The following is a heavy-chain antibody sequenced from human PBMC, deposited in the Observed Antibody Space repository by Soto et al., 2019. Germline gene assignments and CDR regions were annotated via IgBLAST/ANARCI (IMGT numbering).Heavy chain of an antibody. CDR1: GFTFSSYA. D-gene: IGHD2-2*01. V-gene: IGHV3-23*01. J-gene: IGHJ4*02. CDR3: AKVGDQLLWSPFDY. CDR2: ISGSGGST. Sequence: GESLKISCAASGFTFSSYAMSWVRQAPGKGLEWVSAISGSGGSTYYADSVKGRFTISRDNSKNTLYLQMNSLRAEDTAVYYCAKVGDQLLWSPFDYWGQGTLVTVSS.